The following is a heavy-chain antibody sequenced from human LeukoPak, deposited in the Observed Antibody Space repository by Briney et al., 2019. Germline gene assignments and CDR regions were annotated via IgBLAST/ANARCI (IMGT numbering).Heavy chain of an antibody. CDR1: GFTFSSYE. Sequence: GGSLRLSCAASGFTFSSYEMNWVRQAPGKGLEWVSYISSSGSSINYADSVKGRFTTSRDNAENSLSLQMNSLRAEDTAVYYCSRVACSSTTCYLAYWGQGTLVTVSS. CDR2: ISSSGSSI. D-gene: IGHD2-2*01. CDR3: SRVACSSTTCYLAY. J-gene: IGHJ4*02. V-gene: IGHV3-48*03.